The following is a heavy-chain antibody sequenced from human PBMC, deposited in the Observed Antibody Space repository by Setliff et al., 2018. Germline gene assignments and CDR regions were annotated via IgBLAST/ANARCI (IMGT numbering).Heavy chain of an antibody. V-gene: IGHV3-33*08. D-gene: IGHD2-15*01. J-gene: IGHJ4*02. CDR2: LWDDGVKK. CDR1: GFTFSTYR. Sequence: PGGSLRLSCAASGFTFSTYRMHWVRQAPGKGLGWVAVLWDDGVKKYHADSVKGRFTISRDNSKNTLYLQMNSLRPEDTAVYYCARTCSGSGCYAGLESWGQGTPVTVSS. CDR3: ARTCSGSGCYAGLES.